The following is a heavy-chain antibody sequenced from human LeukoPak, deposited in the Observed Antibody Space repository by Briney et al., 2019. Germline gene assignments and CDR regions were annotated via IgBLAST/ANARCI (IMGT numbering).Heavy chain of an antibody. D-gene: IGHD3-22*01. Sequence: GASVKVSCKDSGYTFTGYYMHWVRQAPGQGLEWMGWINPNSGGTNYAQKFQGRVTMTRDTSISTAYMELSRLRSDDTAVYYCAREEPYYYDSSGYTLDYWGQGTLVTVSS. CDR2: INPNSGGT. CDR3: AREEPYYYDSSGYTLDY. J-gene: IGHJ4*02. CDR1: GYTFTGYY. V-gene: IGHV1-2*02.